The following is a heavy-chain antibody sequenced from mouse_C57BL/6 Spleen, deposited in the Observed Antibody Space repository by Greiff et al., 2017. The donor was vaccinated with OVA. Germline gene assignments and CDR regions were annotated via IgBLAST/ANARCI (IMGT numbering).Heavy chain of an antibody. Sequence: VKLQQPGAELVMPGASVKLSCKASGYTFTSYWMHWVKQRPGQGLEWIGEIDPSDSYTNYNQKFKGKSTLTVDKSSSTAYMQLSSLTSEDSAVYYCARRYDYDAGYAMDYWGQGTSVTVSS. D-gene: IGHD2-4*01. CDR1: GYTFTSYW. CDR3: ARRYDYDAGYAMDY. V-gene: IGHV1-69*01. CDR2: IDPSDSYT. J-gene: IGHJ4*01.